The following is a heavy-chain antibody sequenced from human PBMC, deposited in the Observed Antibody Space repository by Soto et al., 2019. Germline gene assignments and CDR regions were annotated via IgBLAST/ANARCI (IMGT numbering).Heavy chain of an antibody. CDR2: INHSGST. J-gene: IGHJ5*02. CDR1: GGSFSGYY. Sequence: SETLSLTCAVHGGSFSGYYWSWIRQPPGKGLEWIGEINHSGSTNYNPSLKSRVTISVDTSKNQFSLKLSSVTAADTAVYYCARGSGYDFWSGYYTGWSDPWGQGTLVTVSS. CDR3: ARGSGYDFWSGYYTGWSDP. D-gene: IGHD3-3*01. V-gene: IGHV4-34*01.